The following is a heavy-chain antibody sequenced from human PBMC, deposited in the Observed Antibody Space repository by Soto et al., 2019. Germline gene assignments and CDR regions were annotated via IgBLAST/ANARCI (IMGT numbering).Heavy chain of an antibody. CDR3: ARHSQNGPPLWFGELLS. CDR2: IHYSGSI. J-gene: IGHJ4*02. D-gene: IGHD3-10*01. Sequence: QVQLQESGPGLVKPSETLSLTCTVSGASISSYYWSWIRQPPGKGLDWMGYIHYSGSINYNPSLKSRVIISIAASKNQCSLNLSSVTAADTAVYYCARHSQNGPPLWFGELLSWGQGTLVTVSS. CDR1: GASISSYY. V-gene: IGHV4-59*01.